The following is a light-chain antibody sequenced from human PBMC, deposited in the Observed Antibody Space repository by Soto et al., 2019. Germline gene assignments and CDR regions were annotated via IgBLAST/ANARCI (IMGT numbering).Light chain of an antibody. V-gene: IGKV1-9*01. Sequence: DIQLTQSPSFLSASVGDRVTITCRASQGITSSLAWYQQKPGKAPKLLISAASTLQSGVPSRFSGSGSGTDFTLTISSLQPEDFATYYCQQLNSYPYTFAQGTKLEIK. CDR2: AAS. CDR1: QGITSS. CDR3: QQLNSYPYT. J-gene: IGKJ2*01.